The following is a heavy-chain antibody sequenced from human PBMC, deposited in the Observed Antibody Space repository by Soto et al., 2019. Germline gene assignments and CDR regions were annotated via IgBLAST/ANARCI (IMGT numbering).Heavy chain of an antibody. V-gene: IGHV3-30*18. J-gene: IGHJ5*02. CDR2: ISYDGSNK. D-gene: IGHD3-10*01. CDR1: GFTFSSYG. Sequence: GGSLRLSCAASGFTFSSYGMHWVRQAPGKGLEWVAVISYDGSNKYYADSVKGRFTISRDNSKNTLYLQMNSLRAEETAVYYCAKAVYYGSGSYYKRKYNWFDPWGQGTLVTVSS. CDR3: AKAVYYGSGSYYKRKYNWFDP.